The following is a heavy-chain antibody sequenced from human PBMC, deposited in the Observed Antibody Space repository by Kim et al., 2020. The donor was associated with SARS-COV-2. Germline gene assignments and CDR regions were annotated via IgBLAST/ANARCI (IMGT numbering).Heavy chain of an antibody. CDR3: ARAGSYYYYYGMDV. V-gene: IGHV1-8*01. Sequence: ASVKVSCKASGYTFTSYDINWVRQATGQGLEWMGWMNPNSGNTGYAQKFQGRVTMTRNTSISTAYMELSSLRSEDTAVYYCARAGSYYYYYGMDVWGQGTTVTVSS. CDR2: MNPNSGNT. J-gene: IGHJ6*02. D-gene: IGHD1-26*01. CDR1: GYTFTSYD.